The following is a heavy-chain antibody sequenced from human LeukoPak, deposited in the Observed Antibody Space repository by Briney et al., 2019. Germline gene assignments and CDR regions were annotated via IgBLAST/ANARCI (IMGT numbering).Heavy chain of an antibody. CDR2: IKPSGGTT. J-gene: IGHJ4*02. V-gene: IGHV1-46*01. CDR3: ARDVHGSGGYRYFDS. CDR1: GYTLTSYY. Sequence: ASVTVSCKASGYTLTSYYIHWVRQAPGQGLEWMGIIKPSGGTTTYAQRFQGRVTMTRDVSTSTVYMELNSLRSEDTALYYCARDVHGSGGYRYFDSWGQGTLVTVSS. D-gene: IGHD3-10*01.